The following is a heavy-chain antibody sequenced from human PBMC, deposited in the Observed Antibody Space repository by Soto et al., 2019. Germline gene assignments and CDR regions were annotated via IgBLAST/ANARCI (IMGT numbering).Heavy chain of an antibody. J-gene: IGHJ6*02. V-gene: IGHV3-23*01. D-gene: IGHD2-15*01. CDR1: GFTFSSYA. CDR2: ISGSGGST. Sequence: EVQLLESGGGLVQPGGSLRLSCAASGFTFSSYAMSWVRQAPGKGLEWVSAISGSGGSTYYADSVKGRFTISRDTSKNKRYLQINSLSAEDTAVYYCAKDPSGGYCRGGSCYGMDVWGQGTTVTFSS. CDR3: AKDPSGGYCRGGSCYGMDV.